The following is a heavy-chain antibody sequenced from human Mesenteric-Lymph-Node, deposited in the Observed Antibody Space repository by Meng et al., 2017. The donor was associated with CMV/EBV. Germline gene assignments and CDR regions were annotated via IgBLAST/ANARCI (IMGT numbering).Heavy chain of an antibody. J-gene: IGHJ4*02. Sequence: GESLKISCAASGFTFSSYVMHWVRQAPGKGLEWVALIRYDESNQYYAGSVKGRFTISRDNSKNMLFLQMNSLRPEDTAVYYCAGNWNCDYWGQGTLVTVSS. CDR1: GFTFSSYV. CDR2: IRYDESNQ. CDR3: AGNWNCDY. D-gene: IGHD1-7*01. V-gene: IGHV3-30*02.